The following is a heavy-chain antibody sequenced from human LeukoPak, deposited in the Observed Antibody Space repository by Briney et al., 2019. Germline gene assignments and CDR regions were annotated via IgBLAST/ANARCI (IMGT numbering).Heavy chain of an antibody. J-gene: IGHJ4*02. CDR2: MNPNSGNT. Sequence: ASVEVSCKASGYTFTSYDINWVRQATGQGLEWMGWMNPNSGNTGYAQKFQGRVTMTRNTSISTAYMELSSLRSEDTAVYYCARDPGETYYDILTGYPPIPVWGQGTLVTVSS. V-gene: IGHV1-8*01. CDR1: GYTFTSYD. D-gene: IGHD3-9*01. CDR3: ARDPGETYYDILTGYPPIPV.